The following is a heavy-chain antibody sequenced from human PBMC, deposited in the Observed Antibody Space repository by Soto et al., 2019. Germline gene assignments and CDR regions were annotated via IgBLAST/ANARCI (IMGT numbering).Heavy chain of an antibody. CDR2: IGRVSSYI. Sequence: EVQLVESGGGLVRPGGSLRLSCAASGFTFSSYSINWVRQAPGKGLEWVSSIGRVSSYIYYADSQKGRFTFSRDNAKNSLYLHMTNLRVEDTAVYYCARDAYTGYDRYYYSYMDVWGKGTTVTVSS. CDR3: ARDAYTGYDRYYYSYMDV. J-gene: IGHJ6*03. V-gene: IGHV3-21*01. D-gene: IGHD5-12*01. CDR1: GFTFSSYS.